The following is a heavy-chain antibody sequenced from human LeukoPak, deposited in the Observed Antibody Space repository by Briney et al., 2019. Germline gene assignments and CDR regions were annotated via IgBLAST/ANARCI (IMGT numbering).Heavy chain of an antibody. V-gene: IGHV4-59*01. J-gene: IGHJ4*02. CDR2: IYYSGST. D-gene: IGHD5-18*01. CDR1: GGSISSYY. Sequence: SETLSLTCTVSGGSISSYYWSWIRQPPGKGLGWIGYIYYSGSTNYNPSLKSRVTISVDTSKNQFSLTLSSVTAADTAVYYCASLKIQLWIMDYWGQGTLVTVSS. CDR3: ASLKIQLWIMDY.